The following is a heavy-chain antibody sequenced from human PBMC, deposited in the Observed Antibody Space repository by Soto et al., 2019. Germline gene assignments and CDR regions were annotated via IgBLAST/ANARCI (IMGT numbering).Heavy chain of an antibody. J-gene: IGHJ4*02. CDR3: AKEGADDISGYYLPFFDY. V-gene: IGHV3-23*01. Sequence: EVQLLESGGGLVQPGGSLRLSCAASGFTFSSYAMSWVRQAPGKGLEWVSAISGSGGSTYYADSVKGRFTISRDNSKNTLYLQMNSLRAEDTAVYYCAKEGADDISGYYLPFFDYWGQGTLVTVSS. CDR1: GFTFSSYA. CDR2: ISGSGGST. D-gene: IGHD3-22*01.